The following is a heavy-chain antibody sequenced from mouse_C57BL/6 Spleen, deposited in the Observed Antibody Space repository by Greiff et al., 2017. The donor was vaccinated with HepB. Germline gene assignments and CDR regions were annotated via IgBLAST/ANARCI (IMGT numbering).Heavy chain of an antibody. J-gene: IGHJ4*01. V-gene: IGHV3-6*01. CDR1: GYSITSGYY. Sequence: EVKLQESGPGLVKPSQSLSLTCSVTGYSITSGYYWNWIRQFPGNKLEWMGYISYDGSNNYNPSLKNRISITRDTSKNQSFLKLNSVTTEDTATYYCARGGDYDEKGAMDYWGQGTSVTVAS. D-gene: IGHD2-4*01. CDR2: ISYDGSN. CDR3: ARGGDYDEKGAMDY.